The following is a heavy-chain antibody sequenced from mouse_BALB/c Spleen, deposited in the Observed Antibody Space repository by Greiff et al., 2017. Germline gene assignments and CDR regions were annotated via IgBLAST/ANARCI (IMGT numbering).Heavy chain of an antibody. J-gene: IGHJ2*01. V-gene: IGHV14-3*02. CDR1: GFNIKDTY. CDR2: IDPANGNT. Sequence: EVQLQQSGAELVKPGASVKLSCTASGFNIKDTYMHWVKQRPEQGLEWIGRIDPANGNTKYDPKFQGKDTITADTSSNTAYLQLSSMTSEDTAVYYCAITGDFDYWGQGTTLTVSS. D-gene: IGHD4-1*01. CDR3: AITGDFDY.